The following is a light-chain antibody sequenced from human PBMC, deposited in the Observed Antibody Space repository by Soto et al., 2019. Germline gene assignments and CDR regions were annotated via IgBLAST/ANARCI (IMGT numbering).Light chain of an antibody. CDR2: SDD. CDR3: ATWDDSLNGL. Sequence: QSVLTQPPSASGTPGQRVTISCSGSSSNIGSKTVNWYQQLPGMAPKLLIYSDDQRPSGVPDRFSGSKSGTSASLAISGLQSEDEADYYCATWDDSLNGLFGGGTQLTVL. CDR1: SSNIGSKT. J-gene: IGLJ2*01. V-gene: IGLV1-44*01.